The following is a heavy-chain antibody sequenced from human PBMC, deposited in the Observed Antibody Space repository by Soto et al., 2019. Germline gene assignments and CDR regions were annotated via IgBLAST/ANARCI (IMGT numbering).Heavy chain of an antibody. CDR2: ISSSSSYI. CDR1: GFTFSSYS. D-gene: IGHD6-6*01. Sequence: GGSLRLSCAASGFTFSSYSMNWVRQAPGKGLEWVSSISSSSSYIYYADSVKGRFTISRDNAKNSLYLQMNSLRAEDTAVYYCARGSSSSPRSYYSGMDVWTQGTTVT. J-gene: IGHJ6*02. V-gene: IGHV3-21*01. CDR3: ARGSSSSPRSYYSGMDV.